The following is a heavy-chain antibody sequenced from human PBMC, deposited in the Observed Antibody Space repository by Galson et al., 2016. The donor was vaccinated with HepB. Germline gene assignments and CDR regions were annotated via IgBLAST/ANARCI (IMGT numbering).Heavy chain of an antibody. CDR3: AKGQTNWATFDS. Sequence: SLRLSCAASTFTFSDYYMSWIRQAPGRGLEWISYIAGSGRPIYYADSVRGRFTISRDNAENSLYLQMNSLRAEDTALYYCAKGQTNWATFDSWGQGTLVTVSS. J-gene: IGHJ4*02. D-gene: IGHD7-27*01. V-gene: IGHV3-11*01. CDR2: IAGSGRPI. CDR1: TFTFSDYY.